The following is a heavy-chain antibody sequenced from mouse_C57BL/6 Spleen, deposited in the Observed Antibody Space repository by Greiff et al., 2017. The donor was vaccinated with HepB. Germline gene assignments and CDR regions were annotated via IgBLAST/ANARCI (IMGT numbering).Heavy chain of an antibody. D-gene: IGHD2-2*01. V-gene: IGHV1-69*01. CDR1: GYTFTSYW. CDR3: ARRGMVTTGFAY. Sequence: QVQLKQPGAELVMPGASVKLSCKASGYTFTSYWMHWVKQRPGQGLEWIGEIDPSDSYTNYNQKFKGKSTLTVDKSSSTAYMQLSSLTSEDSAVYYCARRGMVTTGFAYWGQGTLVTVSA. J-gene: IGHJ3*01. CDR2: IDPSDSYT.